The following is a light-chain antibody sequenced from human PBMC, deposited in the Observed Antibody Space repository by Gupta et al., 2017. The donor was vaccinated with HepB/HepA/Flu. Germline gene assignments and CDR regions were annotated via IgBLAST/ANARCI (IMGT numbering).Light chain of an antibody. CDR3: QTWDNSLVV. Sequence: SSALTQPPSVSVSPGQTASISCSGDKLGDKYACWYQQKPGQSPLLVIYQNTKRPSGIPERFSGSNSGNTATLTISGTQAIDEADYYCQTWDNSLVVFGGGTKLTVL. CDR2: QNT. V-gene: IGLV3-1*01. CDR1: KLGDKY. J-gene: IGLJ2*01.